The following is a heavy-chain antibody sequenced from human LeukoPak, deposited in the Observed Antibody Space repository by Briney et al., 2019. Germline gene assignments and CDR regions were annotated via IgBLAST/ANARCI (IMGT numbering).Heavy chain of an antibody. J-gene: IGHJ4*02. CDR1: GFAFSDYY. CDR3: ARCGDGLPCDFDY. D-gene: IGHD3-10*01. V-gene: IGHV3-11*04. CDR2: ISSTASTR. Sequence: GGSLRLSCAASGFAFSDYYMSWIRQAPGEGLAWVSYISSTASTRYYADSVKSRFTISRDNAKNSLYLQMNSLRAEDTAVYYCARCGDGLPCDFDYWGQGTLVTVSS.